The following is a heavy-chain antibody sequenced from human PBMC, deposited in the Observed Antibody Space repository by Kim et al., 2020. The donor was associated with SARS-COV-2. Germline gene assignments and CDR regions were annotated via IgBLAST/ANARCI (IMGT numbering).Heavy chain of an antibody. J-gene: IGHJ6*02. Sequence: SVKGRFTISRDNAKNSLYLQMNSLRPEDTALYYCAKGLYGRDDASDHAMDVWGQGTTVTVSS. CDR3: AKGLYGRDDASDHAMDV. V-gene: IGHV3-9*01. D-gene: IGHD2-8*01.